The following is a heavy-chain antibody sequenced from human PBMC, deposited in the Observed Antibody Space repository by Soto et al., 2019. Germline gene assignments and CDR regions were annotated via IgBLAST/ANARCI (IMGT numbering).Heavy chain of an antibody. D-gene: IGHD3-3*01. J-gene: IGHJ6*02. CDR1: GGSISSYY. CDR3: ARTGYDGYNFYYYYGMDV. Sequence: PSETLSLTCTVSGGSISSYYWSWIRQPPGKGLEWIGYIYYSGSTNYNPSLKSRVTISVDTSKNQFSLKLGSVTAADTAVYYCARTGYDGYNFYYYYGMDVWGQGTTVTVSS. V-gene: IGHV4-59*01. CDR2: IYYSGST.